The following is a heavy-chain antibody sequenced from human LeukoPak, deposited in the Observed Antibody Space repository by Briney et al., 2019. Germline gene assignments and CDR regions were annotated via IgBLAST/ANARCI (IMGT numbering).Heavy chain of an antibody. J-gene: IGHJ6*03. CDR2: IYYSGST. Sequence: PSETLSLTCSVSGGSISNSNYYWGWIRMPPGKGMEWIGTIYYSGSTNYNPSLKSRLTISVHTSKNQFSMKLTSVTAADTAVYYCAREGSSYCYYMDVWGKGTTVTVSS. D-gene: IGHD6-6*01. V-gene: IGHV4-39*02. CDR1: GGSISNSNYY. CDR3: AREGSSYCYYMDV.